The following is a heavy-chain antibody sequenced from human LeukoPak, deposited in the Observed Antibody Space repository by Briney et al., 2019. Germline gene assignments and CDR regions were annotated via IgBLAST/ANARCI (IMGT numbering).Heavy chain of an antibody. V-gene: IGHV3-30-3*01. Sequence: GGSLRLSCAASEFTFINYAMNWVRQAPGKGLEWLALISYDGNNDYYADSVKGRFIISRGNAKSTLYLQMNSLRVEDTAVYYCARDRPPRGGYSSPYYFFYMDVWGKGTTVAVSS. CDR3: ARDRPPRGGYSSPYYFFYMDV. J-gene: IGHJ6*03. CDR1: EFTFINYA. D-gene: IGHD5-24*01. CDR2: ISYDGNND.